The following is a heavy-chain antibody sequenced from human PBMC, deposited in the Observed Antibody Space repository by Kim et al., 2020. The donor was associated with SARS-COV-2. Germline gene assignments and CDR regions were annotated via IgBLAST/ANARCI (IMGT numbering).Heavy chain of an antibody. V-gene: IGHV3-11*06. Sequence: GGSLRLSCAASGFTFSDYYMSWIRQAPGKGLEWVSYISSSSSYTNYADSVKGRFTISRDNAKNSLYLQMNSLRAEDTAVYYCARELGQDGTGYFDYWGQGTLVTVSS. D-gene: IGHD3-9*01. CDR3: ARELGQDGTGYFDY. CDR2: ISSSSSYT. J-gene: IGHJ4*02. CDR1: GFTFSDYY.